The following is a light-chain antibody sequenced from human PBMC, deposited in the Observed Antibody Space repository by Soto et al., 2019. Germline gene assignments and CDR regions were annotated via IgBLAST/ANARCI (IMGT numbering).Light chain of an antibody. CDR2: WAS. CDR3: QQFNAYSLTWT. V-gene: IGKV1-5*03. Sequence: DIQMTQSPSTLSASVGDRVTITCRASQSINGWLAWYQQKPGKAPKLLIYWASSLESGVPSRFSGSGSGTEFTLTISSLQPDDFATYYCQQFNAYSLTWTFGQGTKVEI. J-gene: IGKJ1*01. CDR1: QSINGW.